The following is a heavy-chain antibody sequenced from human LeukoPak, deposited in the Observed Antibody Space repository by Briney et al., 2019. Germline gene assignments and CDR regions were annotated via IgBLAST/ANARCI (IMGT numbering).Heavy chain of an antibody. CDR3: ARVPLVEYYDYVWGSYRYTDY. CDR1: GYSISSGYY. D-gene: IGHD3-16*02. V-gene: IGHV4-38-2*02. Sequence: SETLSLTCIVSGYSISSGYYWGWIRQPPGKGLEWIGYIYHSGSTYYNPSLKSRVTISVDTSKNQFSLKLSSVTAADTAVYYCARVPLVEYYDYVWGSYRYTDYWGQGTLVTVFS. J-gene: IGHJ4*02. CDR2: IYHSGST.